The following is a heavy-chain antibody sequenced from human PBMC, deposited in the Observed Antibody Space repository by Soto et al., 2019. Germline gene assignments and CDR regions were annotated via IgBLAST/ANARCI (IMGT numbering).Heavy chain of an antibody. CDR2: LSAYNGDT. D-gene: IGHD1-26*01. Sequence: QVQLVQSGAEVKKPGASVRVSCKTSGYTFINYGITWVRQAPGQGLEWMGWLSAYNGDTSSSEKLQDRFTLTTDSSTTTVDMDLRSLPSDDSAASYCARWRAIVGGAEALDVWGQGIMVSVSS. CDR1: GYTFINYG. CDR3: ARWRAIVGGAEALDV. J-gene: IGHJ3*01. V-gene: IGHV1-18*01.